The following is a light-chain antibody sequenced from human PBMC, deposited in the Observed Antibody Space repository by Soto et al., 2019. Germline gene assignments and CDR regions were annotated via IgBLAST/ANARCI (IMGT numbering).Light chain of an antibody. V-gene: IGKV3-15*01. CDR1: QSVSSN. J-gene: IGKJ1*01. CDR2: GAS. CDR3: QQYNNLRT. Sequence: EIVMTQSPATLSVAQGERATLSCRASQSVSSNLAWYQQKPGQAPRLLIYGASTRATGIPARFSGSGSGTEFTLTISSLQSEDFAVYYCQQYNNLRTFGQGTKVEIK.